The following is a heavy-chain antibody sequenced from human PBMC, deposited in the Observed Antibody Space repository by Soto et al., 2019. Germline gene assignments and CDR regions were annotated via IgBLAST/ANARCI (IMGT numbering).Heavy chain of an antibody. CDR1: GGSIRGGDYY. V-gene: IGHV4-30-4*01. CDR3: ARGGPVYYYFDY. CDR2: IYYSGSA. J-gene: IGHJ4*02. Sequence: PSETLSLTCTVSGGSIRGGDYYWSWIRQPPGKGLEWIVYIYYSGSAYYNLSLKSRVTISVDTSKNQFSLKLSSVTAAHTAVSYCARGGPVYYYFDYWRQGTLVTVS. D-gene: IGHD6-6*01.